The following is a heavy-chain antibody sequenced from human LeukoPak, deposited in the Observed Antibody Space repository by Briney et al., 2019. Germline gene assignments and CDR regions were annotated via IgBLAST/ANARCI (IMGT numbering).Heavy chain of an antibody. CDR1: GFTFTSSA. Sequence: ASVKVSCKASGFTFTSSAMQWVRQARGQRLEWIGWIVVGCGNTNYAQKFQERVTITRDMSTSTAYMELSSLRSEDTAVYYCAAGEVSGSYFEGAFDIWGQGTMVTVSS. V-gene: IGHV1-58*02. CDR2: IVVGCGNT. J-gene: IGHJ3*02. D-gene: IGHD1-26*01. CDR3: AAGEVSGSYFEGAFDI.